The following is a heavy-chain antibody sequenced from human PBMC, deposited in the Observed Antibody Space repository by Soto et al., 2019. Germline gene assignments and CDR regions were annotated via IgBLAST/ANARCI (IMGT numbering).Heavy chain of an antibody. V-gene: IGHV4-59*08. CDR2: IYYSGST. CDR3: ARLNSSSWYYFDY. Sequence: ETLSLTCTVSGGSISSYYWSWIRQPPGKGLEWIGYIYYSGSTNYNPSLKSRVTISVDTSKNQFSLKLSSVTAADTAVYYCARLNSSSWYYFDYWGQGTLVTVSS. D-gene: IGHD6-13*01. J-gene: IGHJ4*02. CDR1: GGSISSYY.